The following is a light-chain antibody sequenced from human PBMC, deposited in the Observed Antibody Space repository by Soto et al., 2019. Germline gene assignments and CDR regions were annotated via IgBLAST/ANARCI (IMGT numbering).Light chain of an antibody. Sequence: QSALTQPASVSGSPGQSITISCTGTTSDVGTYNLVSWFQQHPGRAPKLIIYEGSKRPSGVSDRFSGSKSGNTASLTISGLQAEDEADYYCCSYAGSNILGRIFGGGTKLTVL. V-gene: IGLV2-23*01. J-gene: IGLJ2*01. CDR2: EGS. CDR3: CSYAGSNILGRI. CDR1: TSDVGTYNL.